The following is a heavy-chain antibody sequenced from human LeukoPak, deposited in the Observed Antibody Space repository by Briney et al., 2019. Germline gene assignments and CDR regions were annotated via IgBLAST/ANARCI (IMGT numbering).Heavy chain of an antibody. Sequence: GGSLRLSCEVAGFEFSNYYMHWVRQAPGKGLVWVSRIKTDGTDTTYADSVKGRFTISRDNAKNTLYLHMNSLRADDTAVYYFARGWNGDYWGQGTLVTVSS. CDR2: IKTDGTDT. J-gene: IGHJ4*02. V-gene: IGHV3-74*01. D-gene: IGHD1-1*01. CDR1: GFEFSNYY. CDR3: ARGWNGDY.